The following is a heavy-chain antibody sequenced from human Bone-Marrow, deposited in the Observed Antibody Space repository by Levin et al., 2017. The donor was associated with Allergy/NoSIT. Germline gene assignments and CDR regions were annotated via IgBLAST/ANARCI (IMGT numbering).Heavy chain of an antibody. CDR1: GGSISSGGYY. Sequence: SQTLSLTCTVSGGSISSGGYYWSWIRQLPGKGLEWIGYIYHSGITYYNPSLKSRLTISVDTSKNQFSLRLSSVTAADTAVYYCAREDIAPRNSFDSWGQGTLVTVSS. V-gene: IGHV4-31*03. D-gene: IGHD2-15*01. CDR2: IYHSGIT. J-gene: IGHJ4*02. CDR3: AREDIAPRNSFDS.